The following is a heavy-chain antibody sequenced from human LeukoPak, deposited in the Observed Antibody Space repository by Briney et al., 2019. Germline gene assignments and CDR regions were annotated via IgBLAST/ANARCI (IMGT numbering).Heavy chain of an antibody. V-gene: IGHV4-61*02. D-gene: IGHD3-22*01. J-gene: IGHJ4*02. Sequence: SDTLSLTCTVSGGSISSGSYHGSWIRQPAGRGLEWIGRIYTSGSTNYNPSLKSRVTISVDTSKNQFSLKLSSVTAAYTAVYYCARSGIHSNCYYWGLEFEGAYDFDYWGQGTLVTVSS. CDR3: ARSGIHSNCYYWGLEFEGAYDFDY. CDR2: IYTSGST. CDR1: GGSISSGSYH.